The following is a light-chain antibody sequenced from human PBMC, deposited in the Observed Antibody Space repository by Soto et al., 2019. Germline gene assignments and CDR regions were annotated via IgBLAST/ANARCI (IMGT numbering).Light chain of an antibody. CDR1: QNISSY. CDR3: QQRSNWPRT. CDR2: DVS. Sequence: IVFAPSSGTLSFSPVERAALSRRASQNISSYLIWYQQKPGQAPRLLMYDVSNRATGIPARFSGSGSGTDFTLTISSLEPEDLAVYYCQQRSNWPRTFGQGTKVDIK. V-gene: IGKV3-11*01. J-gene: IGKJ1*01.